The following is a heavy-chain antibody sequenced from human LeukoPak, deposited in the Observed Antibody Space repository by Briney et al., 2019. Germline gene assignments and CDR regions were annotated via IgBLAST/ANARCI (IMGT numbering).Heavy chain of an antibody. CDR2: INSDGGSI. J-gene: IGHJ4*02. D-gene: IGHD6-19*01. V-gene: IGHV3-74*01. CDR3: ARGGPVTGPPGSFDY. Sequence: EGSLRLSCAASGFTFSSYWMHWVRQAPGKGLVWVSRINSDGGSITYADSVKGRFTISRDNAKNTLYLQMSSLRAEDTAVYYCARGGPVTGPPGSFDYWGQGSLVTVSS. CDR1: GFTFSSYW.